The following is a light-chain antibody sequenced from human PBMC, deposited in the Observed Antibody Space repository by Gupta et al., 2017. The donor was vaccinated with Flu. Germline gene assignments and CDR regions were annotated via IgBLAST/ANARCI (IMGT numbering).Light chain of an antibody. J-gene: IGLJ1*01. CDR3: CSYAGIYTFV. CDR1: ISDVGGFNY. CDR2: EVS. Sequence: QSALTQPRSVSGSPGQSVTISCTGTISDVGGFNYVSWYQQRPGKVPKLMIYEVSKRPAGVPDRFSCSKSGDTASLTISGLQGEDEADYYCCSYAGIYTFVFGTGTKVTVL. V-gene: IGLV2-11*01.